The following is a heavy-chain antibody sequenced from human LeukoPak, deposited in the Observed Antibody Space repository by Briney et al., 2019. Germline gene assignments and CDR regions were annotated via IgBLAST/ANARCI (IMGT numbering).Heavy chain of an antibody. D-gene: IGHD3-22*01. CDR2: ISYDGSNK. Sequence: GGSLRLSCAASGFTFSSYSMNWVRQAPGKGLEWVAVISYDGSNKYYADSVKGRFTISRDNSKNTLYLQMNSLRAEDTAVYYCARDLGDYYDSSGYSLWYWGQGTLVTVSS. CDR3: ARDLGDYYDSSGYSLWY. J-gene: IGHJ4*02. CDR1: GFTFSSYS. V-gene: IGHV3-30*03.